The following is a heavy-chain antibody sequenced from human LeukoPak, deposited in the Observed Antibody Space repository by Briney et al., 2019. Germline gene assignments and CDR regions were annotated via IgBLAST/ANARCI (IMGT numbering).Heavy chain of an antibody. Sequence: PGGSLRLSCAASGFSFRPYAMSWVRQAPGKGRKWVSTLNSDGITTYYAGSVKGRSTISKDNSKNTLYLQMTSLRAEDTAVYYCAKRTAGYYFDYWGQGTLVTVSS. J-gene: IGHJ4*02. CDR1: GFSFRPYA. V-gene: IGHV3-23*01. CDR2: LNSDGITT. CDR3: AKRTAGYYFDY. D-gene: IGHD6-25*01.